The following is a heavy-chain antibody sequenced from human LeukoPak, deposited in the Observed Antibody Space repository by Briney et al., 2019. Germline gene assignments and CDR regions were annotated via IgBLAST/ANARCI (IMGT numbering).Heavy chain of an antibody. CDR3: AKGSSWYWNYFDY. V-gene: IGHV3-43*02. J-gene: IGHJ4*02. CDR2: ISGDGGTT. Sequence: GGSLRLSCAASGFTFDDYAMHWVRRPPGKGVEWVSLISGDGGTTYYADSVKGRFTISRDNSKNSLFLQMNSLRTEDTALYYCAKGSSWYWNYFDYWGQGTLVTVSS. D-gene: IGHD6-13*01. CDR1: GFTFDDYA.